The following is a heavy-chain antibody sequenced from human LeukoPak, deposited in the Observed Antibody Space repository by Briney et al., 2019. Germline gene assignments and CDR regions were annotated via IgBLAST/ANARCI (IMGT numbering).Heavy chain of an antibody. J-gene: IGHJ5*02. CDR2: IYYSGST. Sequence: SETLSLTCTVSGGSISSYYWSWIRQPPGKGLEWTGYIYYSGSTNYNPSLKSRVTISVDTSKNQFSLKLSSVTAADTAVYYCARGRLGRNWFDPWGQGTLVTVSP. CDR3: ARGRLGRNWFDP. D-gene: IGHD7-27*01. V-gene: IGHV4-59*01. CDR1: GGSISSYY.